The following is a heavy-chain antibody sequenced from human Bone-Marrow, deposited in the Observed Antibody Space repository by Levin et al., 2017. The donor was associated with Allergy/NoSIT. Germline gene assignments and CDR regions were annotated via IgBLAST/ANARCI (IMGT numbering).Heavy chain of an antibody. CDR3: VRGGGRKWLVKDYYYYALDV. CDR1: GFNFSYYD. D-gene: IGHD6-19*01. Sequence: SCTASGFNFSYYDVHWVRQGLGKGLEWVSSIGTVGDTHYAASVRGRFTISRENAKKSFYLQMNTLTLGDTAVYYCVRGGGRKWLVKDYYYYALDVWGQGTTVTVSS. CDR2: IGTVGDT. J-gene: IGHJ6*02. V-gene: IGHV3-13*01.